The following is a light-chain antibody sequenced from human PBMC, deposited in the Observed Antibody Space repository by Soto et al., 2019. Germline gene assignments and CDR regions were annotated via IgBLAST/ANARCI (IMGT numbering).Light chain of an antibody. J-gene: IGKJ1*01. Sequence: DIQMAQSPSTLSASVGDGVTITCRASETITTSLAWYQQQPGKAPKLLIYDASSLESGVPSRFSGSGSGTEFTLTISSLQPDDFATYYCQHYNSYSEAFGQGTKVDIK. CDR1: ETITTS. CDR2: DAS. CDR3: QHYNSYSEA. V-gene: IGKV1-5*01.